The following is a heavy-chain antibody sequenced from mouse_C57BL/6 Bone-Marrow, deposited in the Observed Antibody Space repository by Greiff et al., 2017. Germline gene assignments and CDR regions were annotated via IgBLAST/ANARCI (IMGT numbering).Heavy chain of an antibody. V-gene: IGHV5-17*01. J-gene: IGHJ2*01. CDR3: ARTADGYYAFDY. D-gene: IGHD2-3*01. Sequence: EVMLVESGGGLVKPGGSLKLSCAASGFTFSDYGMHWVRQAPEKGLEWVAYISSGSSTIYYADKVKGRFTISRDNATNTLCLQMTSLRSEDTAVYYCARTADGYYAFDYWGQGTTLTVSS. CDR1: GFTFSDYG. CDR2: ISSGSSTI.